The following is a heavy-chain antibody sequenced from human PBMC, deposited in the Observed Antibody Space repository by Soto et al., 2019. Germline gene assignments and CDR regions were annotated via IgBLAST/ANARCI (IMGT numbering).Heavy chain of an antibody. V-gene: IGHV4-59*12. J-gene: IGHJ5*02. Sequence: SETLSLTCTVSGGSISSYYWSWIRQPPGKGLEWIGYIYYSGSTNYNPSLKSRVTISVDTSKNQFSLKLSFVTAADTAVYYCARLTTDWFDPWGQGTLVTVSS. CDR3: ARLTTDWFDP. CDR1: GGSISSYY. CDR2: IYYSGST.